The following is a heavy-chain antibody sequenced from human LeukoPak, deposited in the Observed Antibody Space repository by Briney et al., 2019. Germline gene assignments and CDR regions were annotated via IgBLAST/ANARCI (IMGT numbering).Heavy chain of an antibody. CDR3: ARERYYDSSGYPSYFDY. J-gene: IGHJ4*02. D-gene: IGHD3-22*01. CDR2: ISAYNGNR. CDR1: GYTFTSYG. Sequence: SVKVSCKSSGYTFTSYGISWVRQAAGQGLDWMGWISAYNGNRNYAQKFQGRITMTTDTSTRKDYMELRSLKSDDTAVYYCARERYYDSSGYPSYFDYWGQGTLVTVSS. V-gene: IGHV1-18*01.